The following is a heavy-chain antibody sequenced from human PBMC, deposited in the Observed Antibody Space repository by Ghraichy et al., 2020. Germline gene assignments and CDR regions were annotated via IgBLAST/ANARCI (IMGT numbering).Heavy chain of an antibody. Sequence: GGSLRLSCAASGFTFTDYHMIWFRQAPGKGLDWVSHISSTGVAIYYADSVRGRFTISRDNAKNSLYLQMDSLRAEDTAMYYCARDNWVRAFDIWGQGTMVTVSS. CDR2: ISSTGVAI. J-gene: IGHJ3*02. CDR1: GFTFTDYH. V-gene: IGHV3-11*01. CDR3: ARDNWVRAFDI. D-gene: IGHD7-27*01.